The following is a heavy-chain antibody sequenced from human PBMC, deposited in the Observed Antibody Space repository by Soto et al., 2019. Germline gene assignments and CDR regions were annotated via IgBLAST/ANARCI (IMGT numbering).Heavy chain of an antibody. Sequence: PSETLSLTCTFSGCSISSGGYYLSWIRQHPGKGLEWIGYIYYSGSTYYNPSLKSRVTISVDKSKNQFSLKLSSVTAADTAVYYCARSFPGGSFREWELLQAFDIWGQGTMVTVSS. CDR1: GCSISSGGYY. V-gene: IGHV4-31*03. D-gene: IGHD1-26*01. CDR3: ARSFPGGSFREWELLQAFDI. J-gene: IGHJ3*02. CDR2: IYYSGST.